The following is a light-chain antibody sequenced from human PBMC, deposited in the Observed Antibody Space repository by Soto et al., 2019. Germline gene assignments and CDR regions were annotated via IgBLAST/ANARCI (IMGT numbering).Light chain of an antibody. J-gene: IGKJ1*01. CDR2: DAS. Sequence: DIQMTQSPSSLSASVGDSVTITCQASQDINNYLNWYQQKPGNAPKLLIYDASNLETGVPSRFSGSGSGTDFTFTIGSLQPEDIATYYCQQYEDIPWTFDHGTKVQIK. CDR3: QQYEDIPWT. V-gene: IGKV1-33*01. CDR1: QDINNY.